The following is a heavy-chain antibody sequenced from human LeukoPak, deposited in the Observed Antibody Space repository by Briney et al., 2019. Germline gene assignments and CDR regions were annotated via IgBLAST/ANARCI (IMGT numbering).Heavy chain of an antibody. CDR3: ARDRREGGRWLQFGYYFDY. CDR2: IYTSGST. CDR1: GGPISSYY. J-gene: IGHJ4*02. V-gene: IGHV4-4*07. D-gene: IGHD5-24*01. Sequence: PSETLSLTCTVSGGPISSYYWSWIRQPAGKGLEWIGRIYTSGSTNYNPSLKSRVTMSVDTSKNQFSLKLSSVTAADTAVYYCARDRREGGRWLQFGYYFDYWGQGTLVTVSS.